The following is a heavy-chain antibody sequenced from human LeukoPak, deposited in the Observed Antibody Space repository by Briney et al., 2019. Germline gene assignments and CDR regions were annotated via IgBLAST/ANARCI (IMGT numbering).Heavy chain of an antibody. CDR1: GYTFTSYD. J-gene: IGHJ6*03. Sequence: GASVKVSCKASGYTFTSYDINWVRQATGQGLEWMGWMNPNSGNTGYAQKFQGRVTITRNTSISTAYMELSSLRSEDTAVCYCARVDRPGDYYYYMDVWGKGTTVTVSS. CDR2: MNPNSGNT. CDR3: ARVDRPGDYYYYMDV. V-gene: IGHV1-8*03.